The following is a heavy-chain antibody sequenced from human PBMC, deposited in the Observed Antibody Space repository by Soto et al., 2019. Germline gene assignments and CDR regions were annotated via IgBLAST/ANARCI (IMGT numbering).Heavy chain of an antibody. D-gene: IGHD1-1*01. CDR3: ARLRRETTSGSGSDF. J-gene: IGHJ4*02. CDR2: IYYSGRT. V-gene: IGHV4-39*01. Sequence: SETLSLTCTVSGGSLSRVYCGWIRQPPGKGLEWIATIYYSGRTFYNPSLESRVTIYVDTYSDQFSLKLTSLTAADTAVYYCARLRRETTSGSGSDFWGQGTPFTAS. CDR1: GGSLSRVY.